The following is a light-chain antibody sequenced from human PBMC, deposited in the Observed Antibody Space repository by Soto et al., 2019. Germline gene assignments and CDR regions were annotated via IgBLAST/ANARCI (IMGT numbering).Light chain of an antibody. CDR1: QNVLSN. CDR3: QQYSNWPIT. Sequence: EIVLTQSPATLSLSPGERSTLSCRASQNVLSNLAWYQQKPGQAPRLLIYGASTRATGLPARFSGSGSGTQFTLTISSLQSEDFAVYYCQQYSNWPITFGQGTRLEIK. V-gene: IGKV3-15*01. J-gene: IGKJ5*01. CDR2: GAS.